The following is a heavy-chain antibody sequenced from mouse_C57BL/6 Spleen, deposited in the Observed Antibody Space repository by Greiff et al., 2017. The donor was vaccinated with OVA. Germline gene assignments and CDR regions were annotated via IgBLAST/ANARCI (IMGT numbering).Heavy chain of an antibody. CDR3: ARGMEGFDY. Sequence: EVKLQQSGPELVKPGASVKISCKASGYSFTGYYMHWVKQSSEKSLEWIGEINPSTGGTSYNQKFKGKATLTVDKSSSTAYMQLKSLTSEDSAVYYCARGMEGFDYWGQGTTLTVSS. J-gene: IGHJ2*01. CDR1: GYSFTGYY. CDR2: INPSTGGT. D-gene: IGHD2-3*01. V-gene: IGHV1-43*01.